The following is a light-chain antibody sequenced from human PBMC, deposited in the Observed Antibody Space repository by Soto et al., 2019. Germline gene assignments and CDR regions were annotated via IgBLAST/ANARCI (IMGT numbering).Light chain of an antibody. J-gene: IGKJ1*01. CDR1: QSISSSY. CDR3: QQYGSSSWT. CDR2: GAS. Sequence: IGLTQSPGTLSLSPGKRATLSCRASQSISSSYLAWYQQRPGRAPRLLIYGASSRATGIPDRFSGSGSGTEFTLTISRLEPEDFAVYYCQQYGSSSWTFGQGTKVDIK. V-gene: IGKV3-20*01.